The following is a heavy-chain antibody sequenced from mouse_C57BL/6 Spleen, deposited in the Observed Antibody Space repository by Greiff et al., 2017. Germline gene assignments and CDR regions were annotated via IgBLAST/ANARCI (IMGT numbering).Heavy chain of an antibody. D-gene: IGHD1-1*01. CDR1: GYTFTSYG. CDR3: ARYYYGSSPLYYAMDY. CDR2: IYPRSGNT. J-gene: IGHJ4*01. Sequence: QVQLQQSGAELARPGASVKLSCKASGYTFTSYGISWVKQRPGQGLEWIGEIYPRSGNTYYNEKFKGKATLTADKSSSTAYMELRSLTSEDSAVYFCARYYYGSSPLYYAMDYWGQGTSVTVSS. V-gene: IGHV1-81*01.